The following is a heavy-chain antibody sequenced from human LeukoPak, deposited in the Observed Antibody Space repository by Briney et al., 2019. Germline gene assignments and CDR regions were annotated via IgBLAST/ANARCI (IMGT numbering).Heavy chain of an antibody. D-gene: IGHD4-17*01. J-gene: IGHJ4*02. Sequence: ASVTVSCKASGFTFTGYYLHWVRQAPGQGLEWMGWINLNSGGTNYAQTFQGWVTMTRDTSISTAYMELSRLRSDDTAMYYCVRDLSTVSTPYFDYWGQGTLVTVSS. CDR1: GFTFTGYY. V-gene: IGHV1-2*04. CDR2: INLNSGGT. CDR3: VRDLSTVSTPYFDY.